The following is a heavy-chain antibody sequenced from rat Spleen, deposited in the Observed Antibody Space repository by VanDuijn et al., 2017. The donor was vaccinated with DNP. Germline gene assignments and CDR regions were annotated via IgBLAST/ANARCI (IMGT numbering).Heavy chain of an antibody. CDR2: INTGSGGT. CDR1: DYTFTSYF. D-gene: IGHD1-2*01. V-gene: IGHV1-43*01. CDR3: ARWSSYRDWFVY. J-gene: IGHJ3*01. Sequence: QVQLQQSGAELAKPGSSVKISCKASDYTFTSYFIGWIKQTTGQGLDYIGYINTGSGGTNYNEKFKGKATLTVDKSSSTAFMQLSSLTPDDSAVYYCARWSSYRDWFVYWGQGTLVTVSS.